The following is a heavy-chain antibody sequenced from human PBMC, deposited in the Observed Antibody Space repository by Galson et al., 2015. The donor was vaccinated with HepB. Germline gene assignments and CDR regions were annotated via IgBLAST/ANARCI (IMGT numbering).Heavy chain of an antibody. CDR1: GFTLSSYS. J-gene: IGHJ4*02. D-gene: IGHD3-16*01. Sequence: SLRLSCAASGFTLSSYSMNWVRQAPGKGLEWVSSISSSSDYIYYADSVKGRFTISRDNAKNSLFLQMNSLRAEDTAVYYCARDIPLGTGSAYAYWGQGTLVTVSS. V-gene: IGHV3-21*01. CDR3: ARDIPLGTGSAYAY. CDR2: ISSSSDYI.